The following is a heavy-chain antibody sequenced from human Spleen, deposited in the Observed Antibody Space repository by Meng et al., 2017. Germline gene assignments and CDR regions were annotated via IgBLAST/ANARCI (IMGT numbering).Heavy chain of an antibody. J-gene: IGHJ5*02. D-gene: IGHD6-13*01. Sequence: GESLKISCKGSGYSFRSYWITWVRQMPGKGLEWMGIIYPGDSDTRYSPSFQGQVTMSADKSISTAYMELSRLRSDDTAVYYCARDLQLAAAGHRFWFDPWGQGTLVTVSS. CDR1: GYSFRSYW. CDR3: ARDLQLAAAGHRFWFDP. CDR2: IYPGDSDT. V-gene: IGHV5-51*01.